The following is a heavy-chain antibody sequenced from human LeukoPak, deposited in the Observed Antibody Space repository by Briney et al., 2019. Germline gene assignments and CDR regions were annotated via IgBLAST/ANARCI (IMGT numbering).Heavy chain of an antibody. J-gene: IGHJ4*02. CDR3: ARDGRRDGYNLTYAFDY. D-gene: IGHD5-24*01. V-gene: IGHV3-53*01. CDR2: IYSGGST. CDR1: GFTVSSNY. Sequence: PGGSLRLSCAASGFTVSSNYMSWARQAPGRGLEWVSVIYSGGSTYYADSVKGRFTISRDNSKNTLYLQMNSLRAEDTAVYYCARDGRRDGYNLTYAFDYWGQGTLVTVSS.